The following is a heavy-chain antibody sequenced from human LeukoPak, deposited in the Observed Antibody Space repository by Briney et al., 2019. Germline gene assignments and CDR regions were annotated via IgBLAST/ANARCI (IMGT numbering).Heavy chain of an antibody. V-gene: IGHV3-7*01. Sequence: GGSLRLSCAASGFTFRSYWMTWVRQYPGKGLEWVANIKQDGSETYYADSVKGRFTISRDNSKNTLYLQMNSLRAEDTAVYYCAKEAGGFGGVRPYYFDYWGQGTLVTVSS. CDR2: IKQDGSET. CDR3: AKEAGGFGGVRPYYFDY. J-gene: IGHJ4*02. CDR1: GFTFRSYW. D-gene: IGHD3-16*01.